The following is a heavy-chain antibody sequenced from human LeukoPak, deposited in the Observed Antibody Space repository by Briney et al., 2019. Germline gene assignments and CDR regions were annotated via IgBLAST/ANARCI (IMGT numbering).Heavy chain of an antibody. J-gene: IGHJ4*02. V-gene: IGHV3-13*01. CDR1: GFTFSSYD. D-gene: IGHD3-10*01. CDR2: IGTAGDI. Sequence: GGSLRLSCAASGFTFSSYDMHWVRQATGKGLEWVSGIGTAGDIYYPGSVKGRFTISRENAKNSLYLQVNSLRAEDTAVYYCAKSKPYYYGSGSYYKNPFDYWGQGTLVTVSS. CDR3: AKSKPYYYGSGSYYKNPFDY.